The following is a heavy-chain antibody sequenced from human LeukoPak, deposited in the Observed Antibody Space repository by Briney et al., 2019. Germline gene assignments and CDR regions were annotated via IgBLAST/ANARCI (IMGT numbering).Heavy chain of an antibody. CDR1: GGSISNSTYY. Sequence: PSETLSLTCTVSGGSISNSTYYWGWIRQPPGKGLERIGSIYYSGSTYYSPALKTRVTISVDTAKNQFSLKLSSVTAADAAVYFCARSATLRPNFDYWGQGTLVTVSS. D-gene: IGHD2-15*01. CDR3: ARSATLRPNFDY. J-gene: IGHJ4*02. CDR2: IYYSGST. V-gene: IGHV4-39*07.